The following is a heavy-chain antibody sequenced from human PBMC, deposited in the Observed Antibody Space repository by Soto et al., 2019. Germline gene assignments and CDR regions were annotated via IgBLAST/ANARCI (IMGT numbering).Heavy chain of an antibody. CDR2: ISYDGSNK. CDR1: GFTFSSYG. Sequence: PGGSLRLSCAASGFTFSSYGMHWFRQAPGKGLEWVAVISYDGSNKYYADSVKGRFTISRDNSKNTLYLQMNSLRAEDTAVYYCAKEAPYISPTLDDWGQGTLVTVSS. V-gene: IGHV3-30*18. D-gene: IGHD3-9*01. J-gene: IGHJ4*02. CDR3: AKEAPYISPTLDD.